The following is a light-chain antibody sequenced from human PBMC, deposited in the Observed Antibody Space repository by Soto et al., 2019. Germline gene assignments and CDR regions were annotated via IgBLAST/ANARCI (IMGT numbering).Light chain of an antibody. CDR2: DAS. CDR1: QSISYY. J-gene: IGKJ2*01. Sequence: EIVLTQSPATLSLSPGERATLSCRASQSISYYLAWYQQIPGQAPRLLIYDASNRATGIPARFSGTGSGTDFTLAISSLEPEDCAVYYCQQRNNWPPVYTFGQGTKLEIK. CDR3: QQRNNWPPVYT. V-gene: IGKV3-11*01.